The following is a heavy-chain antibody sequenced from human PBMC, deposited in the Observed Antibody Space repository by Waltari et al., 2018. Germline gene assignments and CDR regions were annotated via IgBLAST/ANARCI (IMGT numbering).Heavy chain of an antibody. CDR1: GFSFSAYW. Sequence: EVQLVESGGGLVQPGGSLRLSCSASGFSFSAYWMHWVRQSPGKGLEWVSRIDENVSSITYVDSVQGRFTTARDNAKNTLYLQMNSLRAEDSAVYYCTRDLYRGSDHWGRGTLVSVSS. CDR3: TRDLYRGSDH. CDR2: IDENVSSI. V-gene: IGHV3-74*01. J-gene: IGHJ4*02. D-gene: IGHD3-10*01.